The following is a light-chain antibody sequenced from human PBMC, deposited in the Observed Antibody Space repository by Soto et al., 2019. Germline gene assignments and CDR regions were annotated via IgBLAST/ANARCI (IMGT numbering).Light chain of an antibody. CDR3: QLYGSSPPRYT. CDR1: QSVSSY. CDR2: DAS. Sequence: EIVLTQSPATLSLSPGERATLSCRASQSVSSYLAWYQQKPGQAPRLLIYDASNRATGIPARFSGSGSGTDFTLTISSLEPEDFAVYFCQLYGSSPPRYTFGQGTKVDIK. V-gene: IGKV3-11*01. J-gene: IGKJ2*01.